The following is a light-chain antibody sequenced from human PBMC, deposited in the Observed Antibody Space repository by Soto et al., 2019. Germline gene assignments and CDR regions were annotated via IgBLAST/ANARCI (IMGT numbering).Light chain of an antibody. CDR3: QSYDSSLSVV. J-gene: IGLJ2*01. Sequence: QSVLTQPPSVSGAPGQRVAISYTGSSSNIGAGYDVHWYQQLPGTAPKLLIYGNSNRPSGVPDRFSGSKSGTSASLAITGLQPEDEADYYCQSYDSSLSVVFGGGTKLTVL. CDR1: SSNIGAGYD. V-gene: IGLV1-40*01. CDR2: GNS.